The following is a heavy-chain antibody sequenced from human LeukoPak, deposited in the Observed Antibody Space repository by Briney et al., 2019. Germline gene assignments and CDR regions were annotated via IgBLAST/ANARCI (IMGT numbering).Heavy chain of an antibody. CDR2: IKEDGSHK. CDR1: GFTFNTSW. J-gene: IGHJ4*02. V-gene: IGHV3-7*01. Sequence: PGGSLRPSCAASGFTFNTSWMSWVRQAPGKGLERVANIKEDGSHKNYVDSVEGRFTVSRDNAKNSLYLQMNSLRAEDTAVYYCARDQDAYSNNALDYWGQGTLVTVSS. D-gene: IGHD4-11*01. CDR3: ARDQDAYSNNALDY.